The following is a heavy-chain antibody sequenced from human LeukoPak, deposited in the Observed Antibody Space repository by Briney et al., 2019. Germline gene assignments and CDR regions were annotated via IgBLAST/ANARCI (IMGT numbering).Heavy chain of an antibody. Sequence: PSETLSLTCTVSGGSISSSSYYWGWIRQPPGKGLEWIGSIYYSGSTYYNPSLKSRVTISVDTSKNQFSLKLSSVTAADTAVYYCARTQYGWEPHYYFDYWGQGTLVTVSS. CDR1: GGSISSSSYY. V-gene: IGHV4-39*01. D-gene: IGHD1-26*01. CDR2: IYYSGST. J-gene: IGHJ4*02. CDR3: ARTQYGWEPHYYFDY.